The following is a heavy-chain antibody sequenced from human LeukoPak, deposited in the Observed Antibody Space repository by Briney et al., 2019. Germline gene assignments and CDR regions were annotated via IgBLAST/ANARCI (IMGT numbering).Heavy chain of an antibody. CDR1: GYTFTSFG. CDR3: ARDKTGSTAAEE. J-gene: IGHJ4*02. Sequence: GASVKVSCTTSGYTFTSFGISWVRQAPGQGLEWMGWISANNGSTNYAQKVQGRVTMTTDTSTSTAYMELRSLRSDDTAIYYCARDKTGSTAAEEWGQGTLVIVSS. D-gene: IGHD6-13*01. CDR2: ISANNGST. V-gene: IGHV1-18*01.